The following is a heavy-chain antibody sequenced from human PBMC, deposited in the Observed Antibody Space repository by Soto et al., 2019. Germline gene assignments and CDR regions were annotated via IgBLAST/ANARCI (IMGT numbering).Heavy chain of an antibody. CDR2: ISYDGSNK. V-gene: IGHV3-30*18. J-gene: IGHJ6*02. D-gene: IGHD3-22*01. CDR3: AKDLHYDSSGYFEYYYYGMDV. Sequence: QVQLVESGGGVVQPGRSLRLSCAASGFTFSSYGMHWVRQAPGKGLEWVAVISYDGSNKYYADSVKGRFTISRDNSKYPLYLQMNSLRAEETAVYYCAKDLHYDSSGYFEYYYYGMDVWGQGTTVTVSS. CDR1: GFTFSSYG.